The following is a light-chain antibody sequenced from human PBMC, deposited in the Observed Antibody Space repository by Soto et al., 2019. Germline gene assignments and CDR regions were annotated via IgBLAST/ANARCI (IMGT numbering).Light chain of an antibody. CDR1: SSNIGAGYD. Sequence: QSALTQPPSVSGAPGQRVTISCTGCSSNIGAGYDVHWYQQLPGTAPKLLIYGNSIRPSGVPDRFSGSKSGTSASLAITGLQAEDEADYYCQSYDSSLSGSVFGGGTKLTVL. CDR3: QSYDSSLSGSV. CDR2: GNS. J-gene: IGLJ3*02. V-gene: IGLV1-40*01.